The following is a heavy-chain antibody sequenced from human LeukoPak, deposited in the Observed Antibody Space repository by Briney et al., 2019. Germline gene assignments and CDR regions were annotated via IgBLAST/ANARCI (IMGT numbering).Heavy chain of an antibody. D-gene: IGHD3-22*01. CDR1: GFTVSSNY. Sequence: PGGSLRLSCAASGFTVSSNYMSWVRQAPGKGLEWVSVIYSGGSTYYADSVKGRFTISRGNSKNTLYLQMNSLRAEDTAVYYCARGYGYYDSSGYLDYWGQGTLVTVSS. CDR3: ARGYGYYDSSGYLDY. V-gene: IGHV3-66*01. J-gene: IGHJ4*02. CDR2: IYSGGST.